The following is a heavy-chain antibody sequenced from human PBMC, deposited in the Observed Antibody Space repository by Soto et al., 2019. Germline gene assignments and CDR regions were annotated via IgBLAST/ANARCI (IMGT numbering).Heavy chain of an antibody. Sequence: XGSLSLSFAGSGFAFISYGMNWVRPAPGKGLERVAVVSYDGSNEFYADSVKGRCTISRDNSKNTLYPQMHSLRAEDTAVYYCAKDKSRAVDGSGNYYYYNMDVWGQGTTVTVSS. J-gene: IGHJ6*01. CDR2: VSYDGSNE. CDR3: AKDKSRAVDGSGNYYYYNMDV. V-gene: IGHV3-30*18. D-gene: IGHD6-19*01. CDR1: GFAFISYG.